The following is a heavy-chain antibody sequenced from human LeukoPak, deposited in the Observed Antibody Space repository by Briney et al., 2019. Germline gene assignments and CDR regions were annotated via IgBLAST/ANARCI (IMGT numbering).Heavy chain of an antibody. CDR1: GYTFTSYD. Sequence: ASVKVSCKASGYTFTSYDINWARQATGQGLERMGWMNPNSGNTGYAQKFQGRVTMTRNTSISTAYMELSSLRSEDTAVYHCARGRGSSGRTNWFDPWGQGTLVTVSS. D-gene: IGHD6-13*01. V-gene: IGHV1-8*01. J-gene: IGHJ5*02. CDR2: MNPNSGNT. CDR3: ARGRGSSGRTNWFDP.